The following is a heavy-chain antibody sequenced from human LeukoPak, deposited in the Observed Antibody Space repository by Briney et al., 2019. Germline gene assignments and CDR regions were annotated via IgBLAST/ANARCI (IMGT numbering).Heavy chain of an antibody. CDR2: ISSSGGTT. Sequence: GGSLRLSCAASGFIFRSYGMSWVRQAPGKGLEWVSGISSSGGTTHYADSVKGRFTISRDSAKNTLNLQMNSLRAEDTAVYYCARDLGQYYDTSDNWFDPWGQGTLVTVSS. D-gene: IGHD3-22*01. V-gene: IGHV3-23*01. CDR1: GFIFRSYG. J-gene: IGHJ5*02. CDR3: ARDLGQYYDTSDNWFDP.